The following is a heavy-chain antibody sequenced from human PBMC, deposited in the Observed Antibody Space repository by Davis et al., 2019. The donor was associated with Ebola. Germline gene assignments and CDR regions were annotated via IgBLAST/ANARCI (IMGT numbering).Heavy chain of an antibody. J-gene: IGHJ4*02. Sequence: AASVKVSCKASGYTFTSYAMNWVRQAPGQGLEWMGWINTYTGNPTYAQGFTGRFVFSLDTSASTAYLQISSLQAEDTAVYYCAREYPTIPFDYWGQGTLVTVSS. CDR3: AREYPTIPFDY. V-gene: IGHV7-4-1*02. CDR2: INTYTGNP. D-gene: IGHD5-12*01. CDR1: GYTFTSYA.